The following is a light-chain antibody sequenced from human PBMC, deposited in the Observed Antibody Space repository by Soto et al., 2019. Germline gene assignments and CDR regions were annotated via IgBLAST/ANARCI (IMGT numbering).Light chain of an antibody. CDR1: QGISNY. J-gene: IGKJ2*01. Sequence: DIQMTQSPSSLSASVGDRVTITCRASQGISNYLAWYQQKPGKVPKLLIYAASTLQSGVPSGFSGSGSGTDFTLTISSLRSKDVANYYCQKYNSHPYTFGHGTKLELK. CDR3: QKYNSHPYT. CDR2: AAS. V-gene: IGKV1-27*01.